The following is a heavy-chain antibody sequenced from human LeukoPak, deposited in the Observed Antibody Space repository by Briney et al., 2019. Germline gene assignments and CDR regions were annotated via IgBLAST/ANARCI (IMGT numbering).Heavy chain of an antibody. CDR2: IKQDGSEK. V-gene: IGHV3-7*01. CDR1: GFTFSSYW. J-gene: IGHJ6*03. CDR3: AREYTVVVPVAITADYYYYMDV. D-gene: IGHD2-2*01. Sequence: GGSLRLSCAASGFTFSSYWMSWVRQAPGKGLEWVANIKQDGSEKYYVDSVKGRFTISRDNAKNSLYLQMNSLRAEDTAVYYCAREYTVVVPVAITADYYYYMDVWGKGTTVTVSS.